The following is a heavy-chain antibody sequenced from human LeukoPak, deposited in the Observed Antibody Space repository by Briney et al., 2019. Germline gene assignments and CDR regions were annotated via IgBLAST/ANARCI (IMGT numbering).Heavy chain of an antibody. CDR2: IWYDGSNK. J-gene: IGHJ4*02. D-gene: IGHD3-10*01. Sequence: GGSLRLSCAASGFTFSSYGMHWVRQAPGKGLEWVAVIWYDGSNKYYADSVKGRFTISRDNSKNTLYLQMNSLGAEDTAVYYCARDSAEFEIDYWGQGTLVTVSS. CDR1: GFTFSSYG. V-gene: IGHV3-33*01. CDR3: ARDSAEFEIDY.